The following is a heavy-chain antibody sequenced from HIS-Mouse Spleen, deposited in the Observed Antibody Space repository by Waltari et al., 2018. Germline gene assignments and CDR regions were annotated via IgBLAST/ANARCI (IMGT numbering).Heavy chain of an antibody. J-gene: IGHJ4*02. CDR1: GFTFSNAW. V-gene: IGHV3-15*01. CDR3: TTDLQGYCSSTSCSTYYFDY. CDR2: IKSKTDGGTT. Sequence: EVQLVESGGGLVKPGGSLRLSCAASGFTFSNAWMSWVRQAPGKGLEWVGRIKSKTDGGTTDYAAPVKGRFTISRDDSKNTLYLQMNSLKTEDTAVYYCTTDLQGYCSSTSCSTYYFDYWGQGTLVTVSS. D-gene: IGHD2-2*01.